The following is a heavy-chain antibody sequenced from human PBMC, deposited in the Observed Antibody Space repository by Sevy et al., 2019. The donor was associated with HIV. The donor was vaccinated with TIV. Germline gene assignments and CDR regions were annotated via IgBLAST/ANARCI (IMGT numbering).Heavy chain of an antibody. CDR3: ARAYCSGGRCYSLAY. D-gene: IGHD2-15*01. CDR2: ISPHNGDA. Sequence: ASVKVSCKVSGYTLTTYRIFWVREAPGQGLESMGWISPHNGDADYAQKFQGRVTLITDKSTSTAYMELRGLRSDDTAVYFCARAYCSGGRCYSLAYWGQGTLVTVSS. J-gene: IGHJ4*02. CDR1: GYTLTTYR. V-gene: IGHV1-18*01.